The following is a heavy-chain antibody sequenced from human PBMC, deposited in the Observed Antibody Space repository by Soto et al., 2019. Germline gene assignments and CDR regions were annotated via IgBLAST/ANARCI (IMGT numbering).Heavy chain of an antibody. CDR3: TAGSPFNY. CDR2: IKGKPDGGTT. CDR1: GFTFNTAW. Sequence: EVQLVESGGGLVQPGGSLRLSCAASGFTFNTAWLTWVRQAPGKGLEWVGRIKGKPDGGTTDYAAPVEGRFTISRDDSQNTLFLQMNSLKTEDTAVYYCTAGSPFNYWGPGTLVTVSS. J-gene: IGHJ4*02. V-gene: IGHV3-15*01.